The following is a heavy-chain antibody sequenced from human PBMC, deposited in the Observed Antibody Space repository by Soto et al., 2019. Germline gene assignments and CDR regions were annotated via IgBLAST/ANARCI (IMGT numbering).Heavy chain of an antibody. CDR2: IYYSGST. V-gene: IGHV4-59*12. J-gene: IGHJ6*02. CDR3: ARGEIQLLLYYYYGMDA. Sequence: PSETLSLTCTVSGGSISSYYWSWIRQPPGKGLEWIGSIYYSGSTNYNPSLKSRVTISVDTSKNQFSLKLSSVTAADTAVYYCARGEIQLLLYYYYGMDAWGQGTTVTVSS. D-gene: IGHD2-15*01. CDR1: GGSISSYY.